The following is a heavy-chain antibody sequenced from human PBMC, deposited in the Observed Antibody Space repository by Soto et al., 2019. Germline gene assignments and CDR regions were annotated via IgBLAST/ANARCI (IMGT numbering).Heavy chain of an antibody. D-gene: IGHD1-1*01. CDR2: IGSSSSFT. V-gene: IGHV3-21*01. Sequence: GGSLRLSCAASGFTFSSYSMNWVRQAPGKGLEWVSCIGSSSSFTYYADSVKGRFTISRDNAKNSLYLQMNSLRAEDSAVYYCVRGTGTTHYFGMDVWGQGTTVTVSS. CDR3: VRGTGTTHYFGMDV. CDR1: GFTFSSYS. J-gene: IGHJ6*02.